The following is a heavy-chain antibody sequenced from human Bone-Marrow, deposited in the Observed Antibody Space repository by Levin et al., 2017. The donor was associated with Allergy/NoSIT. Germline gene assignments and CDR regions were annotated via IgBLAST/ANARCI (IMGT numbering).Heavy chain of an antibody. V-gene: IGHV3-53*01. CDR2: IYGGGST. D-gene: IGHD3-22*01. CDR1: GFTVSSSY. J-gene: IGHJ4*02. CDR3: ARVPHYYDSSDYDGGGDY. Sequence: GESLKISCAASGFTVSSSYMTWVRQAPGKGLDWVSVIYGGGSTYYADSVKGRFAISRDNSKNTLYLQMNSLRAEDTAVYYCARVPHYYDSSDYDGGGDYWGQGTLVTVSS.